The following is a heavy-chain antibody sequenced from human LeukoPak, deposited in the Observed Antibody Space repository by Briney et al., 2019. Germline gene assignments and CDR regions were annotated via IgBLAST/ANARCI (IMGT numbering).Heavy chain of an antibody. CDR2: ISAYNGNA. CDR1: GYTFTSYG. J-gene: IGHJ4*02. D-gene: IGHD2-15*01. V-gene: IGHV1-18*01. CDR3: ARDRGGNLPRRETPFDY. Sequence: ASVKVSCKASGYTFTSYGISWVRQAPGQGLEWMGWISAYNGNANYAQKLQGRVTMTTDTSTSTAYMELRSLRSGDTAVYYCARDRGGNLPRRETPFDYWGQGTLVTVSS.